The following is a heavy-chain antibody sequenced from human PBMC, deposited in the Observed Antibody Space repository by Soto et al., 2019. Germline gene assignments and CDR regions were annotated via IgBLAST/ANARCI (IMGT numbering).Heavy chain of an antibody. CDR3: AKKVNSGPGSQYFDY. J-gene: IGHJ4*02. D-gene: IGHD3-10*01. Sequence: GSLRLSWAASGFTFSSYSMSWVRQGPGKGLEWVSGFRTSGDGGTTYYADSVKGRFTISRDNSKNMLFLQMSSLRAEDTAIYYCAKKVNSGPGSQYFDYWGQGTLVTVSS. V-gene: IGHV3-23*01. CDR2: FRTSGDGGTT. CDR1: GFTFSSYS.